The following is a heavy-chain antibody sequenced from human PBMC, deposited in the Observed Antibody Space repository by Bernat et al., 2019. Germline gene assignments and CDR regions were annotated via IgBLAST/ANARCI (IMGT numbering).Heavy chain of an antibody. CDR3: ARQDDFWSGFVV. CDR2: IYSDGST. CDR1: GFTVSSNY. Sequence: EVQLVESGGNLVQPGGSLRLSCAASGFTVSSNYMSWVRQAPGKGLDWVSTIYSDGSTYYAESVKGRFVSSRDNSKNTLFLHMSRLRADDMALYYCARQDDFWSGFVVWGQGTLVTVSS. D-gene: IGHD3-3*01. V-gene: IGHV3-66*04. J-gene: IGHJ5*02.